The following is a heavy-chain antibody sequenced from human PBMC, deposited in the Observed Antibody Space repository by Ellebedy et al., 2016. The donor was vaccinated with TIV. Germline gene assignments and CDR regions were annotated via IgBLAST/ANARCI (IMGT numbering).Heavy chain of an antibody. V-gene: IGHV1-3*01. J-gene: IGHJ4*02. CDR2: INAGNGNT. CDR3: ARDWAAMVIPDY. Sequence: ASVKVSCKASGYTFTTYAIHWVRQAPGQSLEWMGWINAGNGNTKYSQKFQGRVTITRDTSASTAYMELSSLRSEDTAVYYCARDWAAMVIPDYWGQGTLVTVSS. CDR1: GYTFTTYA. D-gene: IGHD5-18*01.